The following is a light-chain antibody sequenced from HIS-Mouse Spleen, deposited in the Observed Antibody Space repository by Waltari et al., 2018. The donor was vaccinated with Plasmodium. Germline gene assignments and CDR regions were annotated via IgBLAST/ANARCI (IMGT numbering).Light chain of an antibody. J-gene: IGKJ1*01. CDR3: QHYGSSPQT. Sequence: ESVLTQSPGTLPLSAGERATLPCRASQSVSSSYLAWYQQKPGQAPRRHIYGASSRATCIPDRVSGSGSGTDFTLTISRLEPEDFAVYYCQHYGSSPQTFVQGTKVEIK. V-gene: IGKV3-20*01. CDR2: GAS. CDR1: QSVSSSY.